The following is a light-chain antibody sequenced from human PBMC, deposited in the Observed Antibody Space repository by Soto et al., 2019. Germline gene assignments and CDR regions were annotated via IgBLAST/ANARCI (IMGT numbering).Light chain of an antibody. J-gene: IGKJ5*01. CDR1: QSLTNSF. CDR3: QQYGTSEII. V-gene: IGKV3-20*01. Sequence: EIVMTQSPATLSVSPGERATLSCRASQSLTNSFIAWYQQKPGQAPRLLIYDTSSRASGTPDRFSGSGSGTDFTLTISRLETEDFAVFYCQQYGTSEIIFGQGTRLEIK. CDR2: DTS.